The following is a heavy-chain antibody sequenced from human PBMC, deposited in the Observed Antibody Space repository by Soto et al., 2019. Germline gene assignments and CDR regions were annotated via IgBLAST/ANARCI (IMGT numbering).Heavy chain of an antibody. J-gene: IGHJ4*02. CDR2: IYPGDSDT. CDR3: ARKDSSSAFDY. D-gene: IGHD3-22*01. CDR1: GYSFTTYW. Sequence: GESRKISCKGSGYSFTTYWIGWVRQMPGKGLEWMGIIYPGDSDTRYSPSFQGQVTISADKYISTAYLQWSSLKASDTAMYYCARKDSSSAFDYWGQGTLVTVSS. V-gene: IGHV5-51*01.